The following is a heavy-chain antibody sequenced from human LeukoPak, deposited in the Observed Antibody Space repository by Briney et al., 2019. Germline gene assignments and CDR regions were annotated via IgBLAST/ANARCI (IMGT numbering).Heavy chain of an antibody. V-gene: IGHV3-9*03. CDR3: AKDRGVVGARMEFDY. D-gene: IGHD1-26*01. J-gene: IGHJ4*02. CDR2: ISWNSGII. CDR1: GFTFDDYG. Sequence: SLRLSCASSGFTFDDYGMHWVRQGPGKGLEWVSGISWNSGIIGYADSVKGRFAISRDNAKNSLYLQMNSLRPGDMALYYCAKDRGVVGARMEFDYWGQGTLVTVSS.